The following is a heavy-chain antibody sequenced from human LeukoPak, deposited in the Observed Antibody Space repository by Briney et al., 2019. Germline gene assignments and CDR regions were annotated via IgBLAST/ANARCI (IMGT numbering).Heavy chain of an antibody. Sequence: PGGSLRLSCAASGFTFSNYGMHWVRQAPGKGLEWVAIISYDGRDKYYADSVKGRFTISRDNSKNTLYLQMNSLRTEDTAVYYCAKDLPYSSGWYVSGWKPGASDYWGQGTLVTVSS. D-gene: IGHD6-19*01. CDR2: ISYDGRDK. V-gene: IGHV3-30*18. J-gene: IGHJ4*02. CDR1: GFTFSNYG. CDR3: AKDLPYSSGWYVSGWKPGASDY.